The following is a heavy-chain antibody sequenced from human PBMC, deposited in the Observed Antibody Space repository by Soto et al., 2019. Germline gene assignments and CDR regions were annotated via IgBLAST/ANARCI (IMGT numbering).Heavy chain of an antibody. CDR3: ARVSSCSGGSCYSAEYFQH. J-gene: IGHJ1*01. D-gene: IGHD2-15*01. CDR1: GFTFSSYW. CDR2: INSDGSST. Sequence: EVQLVESGGGLVQPGGSLRLSCAASGFTFSSYWMHWVRQAPGKGLVWVSRINSDGSSTSYADSVKGRFTISRDNAKNTLYLEMNSLRAEDTAVYYCARVSSCSGGSCYSAEYFQHWGQGTLVTVSS. V-gene: IGHV3-74*01.